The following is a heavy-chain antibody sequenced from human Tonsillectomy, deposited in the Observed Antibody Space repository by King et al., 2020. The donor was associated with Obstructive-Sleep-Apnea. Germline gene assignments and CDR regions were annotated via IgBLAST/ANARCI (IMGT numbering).Heavy chain of an antibody. CDR3: ASTAMVRN. CDR1: GGSFSGYY. CDR2: INHSGST. Sequence: VQLQQWGAGLLKPSETLSLTCAVYGGSFSGYYWSWIRQPPGKGLEWIGEINHSGSTNYNPSLKSRVNISVDTSKNQFSLKLSSVTAADTAVYYCASTAMVRNWGQGTLVTVSS. J-gene: IGHJ4*02. V-gene: IGHV4-34*01. D-gene: IGHD5-18*01.